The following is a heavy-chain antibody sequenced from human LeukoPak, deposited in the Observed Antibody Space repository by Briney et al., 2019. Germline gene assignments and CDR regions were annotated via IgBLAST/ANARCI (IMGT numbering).Heavy chain of an antibody. D-gene: IGHD6-6*01. CDR1: GGSISSGDYY. V-gene: IGHV4-30-2*03. CDR2: IYYSGST. J-gene: IGHJ4*02. CDR3: ARQGSSSSDFDY. Sequence: SQTLSLTCTVSGGSISSGDYYWSWIRQPPGKGLEWIGSIYYSGSTYYNPSLKSRVTISVDTSKNQFSLKLSSVTAADTAVYYCARQGSSSSDFDYWGQGTLVTVSS.